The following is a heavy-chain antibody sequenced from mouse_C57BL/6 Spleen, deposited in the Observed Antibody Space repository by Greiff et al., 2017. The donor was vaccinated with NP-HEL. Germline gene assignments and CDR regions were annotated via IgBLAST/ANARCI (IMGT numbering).Heavy chain of an antibody. D-gene: IGHD1-1*01. CDR3: ARDTTVPYYYAMDY. V-gene: IGHV1-39*01. CDR1: GYSFTDYN. CDR2: INPNYGTT. J-gene: IGHJ4*01. Sequence: VQLKESGPELVKPGASVKISCKASGYSFTDYNMNWVKQSNGKSLEWIGVINPNYGTTSYNQKFKGKATLTVDQSSSTAYMQLNSLTSEDSAVYYCARDTTVPYYYAMDYWGQGTSVTVSS.